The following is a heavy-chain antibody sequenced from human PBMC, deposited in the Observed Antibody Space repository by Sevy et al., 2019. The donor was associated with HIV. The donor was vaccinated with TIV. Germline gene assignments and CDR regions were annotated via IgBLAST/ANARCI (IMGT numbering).Heavy chain of an antibody. CDR3: ARGFLAYYYYGMDV. J-gene: IGHJ6*02. D-gene: IGHD3-3*01. Sequence: GGSLRLSCAASGFTFSSYAMHWVRQAPGKGLEWVAVISYDGSNKYYADSVKGRFTISRDNSKNTLYLQMTSLRAEDTAVYYCARGFLAYYYYGMDVWGQGTTVTVSS. V-gene: IGHV3-30-3*01. CDR2: ISYDGSNK. CDR1: GFTFSSYA.